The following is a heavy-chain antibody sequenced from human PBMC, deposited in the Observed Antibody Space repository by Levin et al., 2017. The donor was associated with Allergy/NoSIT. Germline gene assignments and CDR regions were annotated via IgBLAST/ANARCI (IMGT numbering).Heavy chain of an antibody. D-gene: IGHD3-3*01. CDR2: ISSSGSTI. CDR1: GFTFSSYE. Sequence: GESLKISCAASGFTFSSYEMNWVRQAPGKGLEWVSYISSSGSTIYYADSVKGRFTISRDNAKNSLYLQMNSLRAEDTAVYYCARQLGNFWSGYNYFDFWGQGTLVTVSS. CDR3: ARQLGNFWSGYNYFDF. J-gene: IGHJ4*02. V-gene: IGHV3-48*03.